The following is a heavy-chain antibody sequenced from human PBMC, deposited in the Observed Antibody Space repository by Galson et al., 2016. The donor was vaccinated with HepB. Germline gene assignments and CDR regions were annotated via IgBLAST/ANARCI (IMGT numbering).Heavy chain of an antibody. J-gene: IGHJ6*02. D-gene: IGHD1-26*01. CDR1: GFTFSTYA. V-gene: IGHV3-30*04. Sequence: SLRLSCAASGFTFSTYAMGWVRQAPGKGLEWVAIISYGGTDIYYADSVKGRFTISRDNSNNTLYLQMNSLRAEDTAVYYCAKAQWEIRHAMDVWGQGTTVSVSS. CDR3: AKAQWEIRHAMDV. CDR2: ISYGGTDI.